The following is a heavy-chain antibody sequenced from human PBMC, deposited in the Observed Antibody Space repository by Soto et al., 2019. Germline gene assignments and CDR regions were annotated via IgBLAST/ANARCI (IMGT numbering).Heavy chain of an antibody. J-gene: IGHJ6*02. D-gene: IGHD6-13*01. CDR1: GGSFSGYY. V-gene: IGHV4-34*01. Sequence: KASETLSLTCAVYGGSFSGYYWSWIRQPPGKGLEWIGEINHSGSTNYNPSLKSRVTISVDTSKNQFSLKLSSVTAADTAVYYCARTSSSSWAYYYYGMDVWGQGTTVTVSS. CDR2: INHSGST. CDR3: ARTSSSSWAYYYYGMDV.